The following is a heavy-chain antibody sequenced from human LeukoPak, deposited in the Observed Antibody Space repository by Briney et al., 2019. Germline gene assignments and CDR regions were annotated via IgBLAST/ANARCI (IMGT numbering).Heavy chain of an antibody. CDR2: ISSSSSTI. V-gene: IGHV3-48*04. D-gene: IGHD1-14*01. Sequence: PGGSLRLSCAASGFTFSSYSMNWVRQAPGKGLEWVSYISSSSSTIYYADSVKGRFTISRDNAKNSLYLQLNSLRAEDTAAYYCARAPGFDFDYGGQGTLVTVSS. CDR1: GFTFSSYS. J-gene: IGHJ4*02. CDR3: ARAPGFDFDY.